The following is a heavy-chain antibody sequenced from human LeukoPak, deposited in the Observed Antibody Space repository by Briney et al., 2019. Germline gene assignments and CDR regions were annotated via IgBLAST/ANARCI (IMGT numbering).Heavy chain of an antibody. CDR2: ITTSSGYI. Sequence: GGSLRLSCTVSGFTFSKYNMNWVRQAPGKGLEWVSSITTSSGYIWYADSVKGRFTVSRDNGKSSLDLQLNGLGAEDTAVYYCAAHYGDFRDFYFEYWGRGTLVTVSS. CDR3: AAHYGDFRDFYFEY. D-gene: IGHD4-17*01. CDR1: GFTFSKYN. J-gene: IGHJ4*02. V-gene: IGHV3-21*01.